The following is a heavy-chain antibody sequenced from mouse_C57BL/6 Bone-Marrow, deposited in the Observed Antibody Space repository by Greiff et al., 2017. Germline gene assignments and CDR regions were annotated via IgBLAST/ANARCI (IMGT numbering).Heavy chain of an antibody. CDR1: GYTFTSYW. V-gene: IGHV1-69*01. J-gene: IGHJ4*01. D-gene: IGHD2-1*01. Sequence: QVQLQQPGAELVMPGASVKLSCKASGYTFTSYWMHWVKQRPGQGLEWIGEIDPSDSYTNYNQKFKGKSTLTVDKSSSTAYMQLSSLTSEDSAVYYCARKRNGNYDAMDYWGQGTSVTVSS. CDR2: IDPSDSYT. CDR3: ARKRNGNYDAMDY.